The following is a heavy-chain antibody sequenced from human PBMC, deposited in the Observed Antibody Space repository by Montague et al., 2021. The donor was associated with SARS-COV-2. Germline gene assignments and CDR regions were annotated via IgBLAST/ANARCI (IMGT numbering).Heavy chain of an antibody. J-gene: IGHJ6*02. Sequence: SETLSLTCTVYGGSISNYYWSWIRQPAGKGLEWIGRINASGNTNYNPSPKSRVTISVDTSKNQFSLKLSSVTAADTAVYYCARDRERAYYYDSGTYTWGGYCMDVWGQGTTVTVSS. D-gene: IGHD3-10*01. V-gene: IGHV4-4*07. CDR1: GGSISNYY. CDR2: INASGNT. CDR3: ARDRERAYYYDSGTYTWGGYCMDV.